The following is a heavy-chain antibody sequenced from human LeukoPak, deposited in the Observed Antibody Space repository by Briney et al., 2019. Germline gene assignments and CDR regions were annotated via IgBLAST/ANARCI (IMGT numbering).Heavy chain of an antibody. D-gene: IGHD6-19*01. CDR1: GGSISSSS. Sequence: LSLTCTVSGGSISSSSFYWGWVRQAPGKGLEWVAMTSHDGSDKYYADSVKGRFTISRDNSKNTLYLQMNSLRVEDTAVYYCAKDLYSNGWYNYFDPWGQGTLVTVSS. CDR3: AKDLYSNGWYNYFDP. CDR2: TSHDGSDK. V-gene: IGHV3-30*04. J-gene: IGHJ5*02.